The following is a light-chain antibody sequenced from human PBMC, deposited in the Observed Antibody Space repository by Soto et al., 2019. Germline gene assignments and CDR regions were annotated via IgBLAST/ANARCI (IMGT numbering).Light chain of an antibody. V-gene: IGKV3-15*01. CDR3: QQYKNWPPWT. Sequence: ILMTQSPATLSASPGERATISCRASQSVSNNLAWYQQKPGQAPKLLIYDASTRATGIPARFRCSGSGTEFTLTISGLKSEDFAVYYCQQYKNWPPWTFGQGTKVEIK. CDR1: QSVSNN. J-gene: IGKJ1*01. CDR2: DAS.